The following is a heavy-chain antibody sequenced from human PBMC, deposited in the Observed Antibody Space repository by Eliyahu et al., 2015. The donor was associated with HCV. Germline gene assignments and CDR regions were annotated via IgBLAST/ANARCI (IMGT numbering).Heavy chain of an antibody. CDR2: IWYDGSNK. Sequence: QVQLVESGGGVVQPGRSLRLSCAASGFTFSSYGMHWVRQAPGKGLGWVAVIWYDGSNKYYADSVKGRFTISRDNSKNTLYLQMNSLRAEDTAVYYCARGEADWGYWGQGTLVTVSS. J-gene: IGHJ4*02. D-gene: IGHD3-16*01. CDR1: GFTFSSYG. CDR3: ARGEADWGY. V-gene: IGHV3-33*01.